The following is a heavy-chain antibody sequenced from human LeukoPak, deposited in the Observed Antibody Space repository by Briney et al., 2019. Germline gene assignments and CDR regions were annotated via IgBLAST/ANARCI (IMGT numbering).Heavy chain of an antibody. CDR3: ARDPGIAADY. Sequence: GGSLRLSCAASGFTFSTFAMIWVRQPPGKGLEWVSSISSSSSYIYYADSVKGRFTISRDNAKNSLYLQMNSLRAEDTAVYYCARDPGIAADYWGQGTLVTVSS. V-gene: IGHV3-21*01. D-gene: IGHD6-13*01. CDR1: GFTFSTFA. CDR2: ISSSSSYI. J-gene: IGHJ4*02.